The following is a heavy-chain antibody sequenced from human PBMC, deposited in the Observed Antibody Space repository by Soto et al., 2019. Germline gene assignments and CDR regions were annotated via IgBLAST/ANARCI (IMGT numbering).Heavy chain of an antibody. CDR2: NITIFGTA. CDR3: ARAVGSSGYYYYYYGMDV. Sequence: QVQLVQSGAEVKKPGSSGKVSCKASGGTFSSYAISWVRLAPGQVLEWVGGNITIFGTANYAQKFQGRVTITADESTSTAYMELSSLRSEDTAVYYCARAVGSSGYYYYYYGMDVWGQGTTVTVSS. J-gene: IGHJ6*02. D-gene: IGHD6-6*01. V-gene: IGHV1-69*01. CDR1: GGTFSSYA.